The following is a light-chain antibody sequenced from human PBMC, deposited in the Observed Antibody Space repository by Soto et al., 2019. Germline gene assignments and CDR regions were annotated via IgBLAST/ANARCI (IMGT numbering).Light chain of an antibody. J-gene: IGLJ3*02. CDR3: AAWDDSLNAWA. Sequence: QSVLTQPPSASGTPGQRVTISCSGSSSNIGRNTVKWYRQLPGTATKLLIGSSDQRPSGVPDRFSAYQSGTSASLAISGLQSEDEADYICAAWDDSLNAWAFGGGTQMTVL. V-gene: IGLV1-44*01. CDR1: SSNIGRNT. CDR2: SSD.